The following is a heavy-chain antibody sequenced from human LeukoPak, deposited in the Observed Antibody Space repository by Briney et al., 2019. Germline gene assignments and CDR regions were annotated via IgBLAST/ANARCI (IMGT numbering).Heavy chain of an antibody. CDR1: GFTFTIYA. V-gene: IGHV3-23*01. Sequence: PGGSLRLSCAASGFTFTIYAMSWVRQAPEKGLEWVSGISDNGIATYYADSVKGRFTTSRDNSKNTLDLQMNSLRAEDTAIYYCAKGYYYGSGSYYRFDSWGQGTLVTVSS. J-gene: IGHJ4*02. CDR2: ISDNGIAT. CDR3: AKGYYYGSGSYYRFDS. D-gene: IGHD3-10*01.